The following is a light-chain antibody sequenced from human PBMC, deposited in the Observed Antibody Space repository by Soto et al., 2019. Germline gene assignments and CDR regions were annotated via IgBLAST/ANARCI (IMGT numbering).Light chain of an antibody. V-gene: IGLV2-14*03. Sequence: QSALTQPASVSGSPGQSITISCAGTSSDVGGYNYVSWYQQHPGKVPRLIISDVNKRPSGVSDRFSGSKSGNTASLTIYGLQAEDEADYYCASFTRSVTVVFGGGTKVTVL. J-gene: IGLJ2*01. CDR2: DVN. CDR3: ASFTRSVTVV. CDR1: SSDVGGYNY.